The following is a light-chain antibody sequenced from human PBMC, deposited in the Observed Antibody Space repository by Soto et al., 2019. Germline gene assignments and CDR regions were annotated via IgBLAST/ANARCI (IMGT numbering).Light chain of an antibody. V-gene: IGKV3-20*01. J-gene: IGKJ5*01. Sequence: ESVLTQSPGTLSLSPGERATLSCRAGQSITTNYLAWYQQRFGQAPRLLIHGASSRAAGIPDGFSGSGSGTDFTLTISRLEPEDFAVYYCQQYGSSITFGQGTRLEIK. CDR1: QSITTNY. CDR3: QQYGSSIT. CDR2: GAS.